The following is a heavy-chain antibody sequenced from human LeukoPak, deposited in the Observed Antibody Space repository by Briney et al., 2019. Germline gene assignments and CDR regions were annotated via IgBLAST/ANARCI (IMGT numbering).Heavy chain of an antibody. CDR3: ARDKKKVGYYGSGSYYNGDAFDI. V-gene: IGHV1-69*06. CDR1: GGTFSSYA. J-gene: IGHJ3*02. D-gene: IGHD3-10*01. Sequence: GASVKVSCKASGGTFSSYAISWVRQAPGQGLEWMGGIIPIFGTANYAQKFQGRVTITADKSTSTAYMELSSLRSEDTAVYYCARDKKKVGYYGSGSYYNGDAFDIWGQGTMVTVSS. CDR2: IIPIFGTA.